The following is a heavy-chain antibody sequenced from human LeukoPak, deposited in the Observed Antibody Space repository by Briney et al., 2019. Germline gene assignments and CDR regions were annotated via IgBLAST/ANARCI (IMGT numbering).Heavy chain of an antibody. CDR1: GFTFSNYA. Sequence: PGGSLRLSCAASGFTFSNYAMSWVRQAPGKGLEWVSGISASGGSTYYTDSVKGRFTISRDKSNNTLYLQMSGLRAEDTAVYSCAKGLGDHCYQPNDYWGPGTLVTVSS. CDR2: ISASGGST. D-gene: IGHD2-15*01. V-gene: IGHV3-23*01. CDR3: AKGLGDHCYQPNDY. J-gene: IGHJ4*02.